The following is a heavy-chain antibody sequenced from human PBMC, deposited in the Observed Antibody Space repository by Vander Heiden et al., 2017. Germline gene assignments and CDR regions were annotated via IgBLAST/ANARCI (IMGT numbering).Heavy chain of an antibody. Sequence: QVQLVQSGADVKKPGASVKVSCKASGYTFSSYDINWGRQAAGQGLELMGWMNPNSGNTGYAQKFQGRVTMTRSTSISTAYMELSSLTSEDTAVYYCAREGVVVTPIPDPFDIWGQGTMVTVSS. CDR1: GYTFSSYD. J-gene: IGHJ3*02. V-gene: IGHV1-8*01. D-gene: IGHD2-21*02. CDR3: AREGVVVTPIPDPFDI. CDR2: MNPNSGNT.